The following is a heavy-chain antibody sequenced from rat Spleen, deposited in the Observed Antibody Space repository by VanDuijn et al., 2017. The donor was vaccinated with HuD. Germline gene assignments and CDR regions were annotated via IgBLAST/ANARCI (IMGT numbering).Heavy chain of an antibody. V-gene: IGHV5-31*01. CDR2: ITNTGGST. CDR3: ARPGDINYPECFDY. D-gene: IGHD1-4*01. J-gene: IGHJ2*01. CDR1: GFTFNNYW. Sequence: EVQLVESGGGLVQPGRSLKLSCVASGFTFNNYWMTWIRQAPGKGLEWVASITNTGGSTYYPDSVKGRFTISRDNAKSTLYLQMDSLRSEDTATYYCARPGDINYPECFDYWGQGVLVTVSS.